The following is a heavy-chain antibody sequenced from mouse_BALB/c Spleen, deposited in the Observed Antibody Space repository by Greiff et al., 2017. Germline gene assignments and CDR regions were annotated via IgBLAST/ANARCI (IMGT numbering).Heavy chain of an antibody. CDR3: TREDGKNFDY. CDR1: GFTFSSYT. CDR2: ISSGGSYT. Sequence: EVKLMESGGGLVKPGGSLKLSCAASGFTFSSYTMSWVRQTPEKRLEWVATISSGGSYTYYPDSVKGRFTISRDNAKNTLYLQMSSLKSEDTAMYYCTREDGKNFDYWGQGTTLTVSS. D-gene: IGHD2-1*01. J-gene: IGHJ2*01. V-gene: IGHV5-6-4*01.